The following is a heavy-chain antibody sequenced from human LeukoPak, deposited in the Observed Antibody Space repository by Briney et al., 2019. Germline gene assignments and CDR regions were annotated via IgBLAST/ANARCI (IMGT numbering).Heavy chain of an antibody. CDR3: ARGTVTNYWYFDL. D-gene: IGHD4-11*01. CDR2: IYTSGST. V-gene: IGHV4-4*07. Sequence: PSETLSLTCTVSGGSISSYYWSWLRQPAGKGLEWIGRIYTSGSTNYNPSLKSRVTISVDKSKNQFSPKLSSVTAADTAVYYCARGTVTNYWYFDLWGRGTLVTVSS. J-gene: IGHJ2*01. CDR1: GGSISSYY.